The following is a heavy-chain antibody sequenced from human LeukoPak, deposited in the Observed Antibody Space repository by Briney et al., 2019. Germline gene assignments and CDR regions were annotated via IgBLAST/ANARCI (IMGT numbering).Heavy chain of an antibody. CDR2: ISGSGGST. V-gene: IGHV3-23*01. CDR1: GFTFSSYS. CDR3: AKDLGVAGLTFDY. Sequence: PGGSLRLSCAASGFTFSSYSMNWVRQAPGKGLEWVSAISGSGGSTYYADSVKGRFTISRDNSKNTLYLQMNSLRAEDTAVYYCAKDLGVAGLTFDYWGQGTLVTVSS. J-gene: IGHJ4*02. D-gene: IGHD3-16*01.